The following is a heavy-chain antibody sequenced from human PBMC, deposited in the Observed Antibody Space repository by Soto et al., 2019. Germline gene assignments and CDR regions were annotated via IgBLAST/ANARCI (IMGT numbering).Heavy chain of an antibody. CDR2: VYYSGTT. Sequence: SETLSLTCSVSGGSVSDKTYYWSWIRQPPGKRLEWIGYVYYSGTTNYNPSLKSRVTISVDLSKNWFSLRLSSVTTADTALYYCARTTAVPNTLRSGYFFDYWGQGTLVTVSS. V-gene: IGHV4-61*01. CDR1: GGSVSDKTYY. CDR3: ARTTAVPNTLRSGYFFDY. D-gene: IGHD4-17*01. J-gene: IGHJ4*02.